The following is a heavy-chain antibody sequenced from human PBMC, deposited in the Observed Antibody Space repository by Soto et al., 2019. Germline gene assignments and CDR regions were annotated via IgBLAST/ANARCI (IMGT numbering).Heavy chain of an antibody. V-gene: IGHV1-3*01. Sequence: AASVKVSCKASGYTYISYSMHWVRQAPGQRLEWMGWINVGNGNTKYSQNFQGRVTINQDTSASTAYMELSSLTSEDTAVYYCAREKWGSGSRWLDPWGQGTLVTVSS. J-gene: IGHJ5*02. CDR2: INVGNGNT. CDR3: AREKWGSGSRWLDP. CDR1: GYTYISYS. D-gene: IGHD6-19*01.